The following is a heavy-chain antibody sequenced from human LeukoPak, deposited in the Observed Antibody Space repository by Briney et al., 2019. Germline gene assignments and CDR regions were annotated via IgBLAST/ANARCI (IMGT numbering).Heavy chain of an antibody. CDR1: GGSISSSSYY. D-gene: IGHD1-7*01. CDR2: SGST. CDR3: ARHGNWNSRQYYFDY. J-gene: IGHJ4*02. Sequence: SETLSLTCTVSGGSISSSSYYWSWIRQPPGKGLEWIGNSGSTNYNPSLKSRVTISVDTSKNQFSLKLTSVTAADTAVYYCARHGNWNSRQYYFDYWGQGTLVTVSS. V-gene: IGHV4-61*05.